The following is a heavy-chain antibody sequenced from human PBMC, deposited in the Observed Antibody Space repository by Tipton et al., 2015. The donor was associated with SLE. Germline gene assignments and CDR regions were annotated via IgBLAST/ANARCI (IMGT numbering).Heavy chain of an antibody. D-gene: IGHD3-10*01. V-gene: IGHV4-4*02. CDR1: ILSLSSDHW. CDR3: ARSINMVNNAFYI. J-gene: IGHJ3*02. Sequence: TLSLTCAVSILSLSSDHWWNWVRQPPGRGLEWIGEIWRTGTTNYSPPLKSRVTMSIDTSKNVFSLNLSSVTAADTAVYYCARSINMVNNAFYIWGQGKMVTVSS. CDR2: IWRTGTT.